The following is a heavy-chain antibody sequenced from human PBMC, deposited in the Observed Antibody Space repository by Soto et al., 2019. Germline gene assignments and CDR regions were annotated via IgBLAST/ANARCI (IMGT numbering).Heavy chain of an antibody. CDR3: ARRHAVAGAGWWFDT. Sequence: PSETLSLTCTVSGGSISSYYWSWIRQPPGKGLEWIGYIYYSGSTNYNPSLKSRVTISIDTSKSHFSLKLSSLTAADTAVYYCARRHAVAGAGWWFDTWGQGTLVTVSS. D-gene: IGHD6-19*01. CDR2: IYYSGST. CDR1: GGSISSYY. V-gene: IGHV4-59*01. J-gene: IGHJ5*02.